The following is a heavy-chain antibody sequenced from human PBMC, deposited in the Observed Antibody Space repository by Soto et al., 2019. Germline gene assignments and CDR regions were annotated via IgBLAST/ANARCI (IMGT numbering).Heavy chain of an antibody. CDR3: ARSIVVVTALDY. J-gene: IGHJ4*02. CDR2: ISAYNGNT. V-gene: IGHV1-18*01. Sequence: ASLKVSCKSSGYTFTSYGISWVRQAPGQGLEWMGWISAYNGNTNYAQKLQGRVTMTTDTSTSTAYMELRSLRSDDTAVYYCARSIVVVTALDYWGQGTLVTVSS. D-gene: IGHD2-21*02. CDR1: GYTFTSYG.